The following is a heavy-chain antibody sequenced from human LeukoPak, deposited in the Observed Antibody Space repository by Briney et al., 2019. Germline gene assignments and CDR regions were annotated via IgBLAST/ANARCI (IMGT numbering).Heavy chain of an antibody. V-gene: IGHV3-11*04. Sequence: GGSLRLSCAASGFTFSDYYMSWIRQAPGKGLEWVSYISSSGSITYYADSVKGRFTISRDNAKNSLYLQMNSLRAEDTAVYYCAREAAAAGTGSYYFDYWGQGTLVTVSS. J-gene: IGHJ4*02. CDR3: AREAAAAGTGSYYFDY. CDR1: GFTFSDYY. CDR2: ISSSGSIT. D-gene: IGHD6-13*01.